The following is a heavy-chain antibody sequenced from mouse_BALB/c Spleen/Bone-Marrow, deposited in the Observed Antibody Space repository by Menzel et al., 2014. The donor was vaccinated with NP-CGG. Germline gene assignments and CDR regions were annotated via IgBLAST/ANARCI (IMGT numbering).Heavy chain of an antibody. Sequence: EVKLVESGGGLVQPGGSRKLSCAASGFTFSSFEVHWVRQAPEKGLEWVAYISSGSSTIYYADTVKGRFTISRDNPKNTLFLQMTSLRSEDTAMYYCAGGKYGYDYWGQGTTLTVSS. V-gene: IGHV5-17*02. CDR1: GFTFSSFE. CDR2: ISSGSSTI. D-gene: IGHD2-10*02. CDR3: AGGKYGYDY. J-gene: IGHJ2*01.